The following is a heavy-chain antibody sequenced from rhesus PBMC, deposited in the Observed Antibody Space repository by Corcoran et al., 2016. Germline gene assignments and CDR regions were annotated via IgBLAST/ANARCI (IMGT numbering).Heavy chain of an antibody. Sequence: QLQLQESGPGRVKPSETLSVTCAVSGGSISSSYCSWIRRAPGKGLEWSGYIYCSGSSTNYNPSLKSRVTLSVDTSKNQLSLKLSSVTTADTAVYYCARARVAAIDYWGQGVLVTVSS. D-gene: IGHD4-29*01. CDR2: IYCSGSST. CDR1: GGSISSSY. J-gene: IGHJ4*01. V-gene: IGHV4-169*01. CDR3: ARARVAAIDY.